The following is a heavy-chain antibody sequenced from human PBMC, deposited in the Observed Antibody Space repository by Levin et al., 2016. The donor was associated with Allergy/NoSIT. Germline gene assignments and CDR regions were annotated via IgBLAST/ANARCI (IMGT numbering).Heavy chain of an antibody. V-gene: IGHV1-69*13. D-gene: IGHD1-26*01. CDR1: GGTFSSYP. CDR2: IIPIFGTT. CDR3: TRGAWEQVRQYYYLEV. Sequence: SVKVSCKVSGGTFSSYPISWVRQAPGQGLEWMGGIIPIFGTTNYAQKFQGRVTITADADESTSTAYMELTSLTSDDTAIYYCTRGAWEQVRQYYYLEVWGTGTTVTASS. J-gene: IGHJ6*03.